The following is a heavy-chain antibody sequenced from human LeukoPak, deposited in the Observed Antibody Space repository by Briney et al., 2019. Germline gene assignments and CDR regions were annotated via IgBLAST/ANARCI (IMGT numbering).Heavy chain of an antibody. CDR3: AREEYYYDSSGYYYGYRYYFDY. Sequence: SETLSLTCTVSGGSISSGNYYWSWIRQPPGRGLEWIGYIYFSGDTYYNPSLKSRVTISVDTSKNQFSLKLSSVTAADTAVYYCAREEYYYDSSGYYYGYRYYFDYWGQGALVTVSS. CDR1: GGSISSGNYY. V-gene: IGHV4-39*07. CDR2: IYFSGDT. J-gene: IGHJ4*02. D-gene: IGHD3-22*01.